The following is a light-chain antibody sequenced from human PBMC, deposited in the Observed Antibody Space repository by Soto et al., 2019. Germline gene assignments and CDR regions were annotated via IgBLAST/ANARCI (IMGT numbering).Light chain of an antibody. CDR2: AAS. CDR3: QQANSFPWT. Sequence: DIQMTQSPSSVSASVGDRVTITCRASQGIGSWLAWYQQKPGKAPNLLIYAASSLQSVVPSRFSGSGSGTDFTLTIGSLQPEDFATYYCQQANSFPWTFGQGTKVEIK. CDR1: QGIGSW. V-gene: IGKV1-12*01. J-gene: IGKJ1*01.